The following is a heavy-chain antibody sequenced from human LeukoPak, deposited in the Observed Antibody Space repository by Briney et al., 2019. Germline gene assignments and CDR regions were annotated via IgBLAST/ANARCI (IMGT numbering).Heavy chain of an antibody. Sequence: SETLSLTCAVSGGSISSSNWWSWVRQPPGKGLEWIGEIYHSGSTNYNPSLKSRVTISVDKSKNQFSLKLSSVTAADTAVYYCARYRTPYDSSGYYYYFDYWGQGTLVTVSS. CDR2: IYHSGST. CDR1: GGSISSSNW. CDR3: ARYRTPYDSSGYYYYFDY. J-gene: IGHJ4*02. V-gene: IGHV4-4*02. D-gene: IGHD3-22*01.